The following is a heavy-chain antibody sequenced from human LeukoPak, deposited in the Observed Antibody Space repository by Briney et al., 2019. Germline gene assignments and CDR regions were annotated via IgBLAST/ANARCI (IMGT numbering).Heavy chain of an antibody. D-gene: IGHD2-15*01. V-gene: IGHV3-21*01. CDR2: ISSSSSYI. J-gene: IGHJ4*02. Sequence: GGSLRLSCAASGFIFSSYSMNWVRQAPGKGLEWVSSISSSSSYIYYAGSVKGRFTISRDNAKNSLYLQMNSLRAEDTAVYYCARDREVVAATFDYWGQGTLVTVSS. CDR3: ARDREVVAATFDY. CDR1: GFIFSSYS.